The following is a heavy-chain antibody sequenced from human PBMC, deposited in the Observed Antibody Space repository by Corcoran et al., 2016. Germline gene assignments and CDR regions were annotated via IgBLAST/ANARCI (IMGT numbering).Heavy chain of an antibody. D-gene: IGHD1-26*01. CDR1: GFTFSSYS. Sequence: EVQLVESGGGLVKPGGSLRLSCAASGFTFSSYSMNWVRQAPGKGLEWVSSISSSSSYIYYADSVKGRFTISRANAKNSLYLQMNSLRAEDTAVYYCARDNGLGGAPPYYFDYWGQGTLVTVSS. CDR3: ARDNGLGGAPPYYFDY. CDR2: ISSSSSYI. V-gene: IGHV3-21*01. J-gene: IGHJ4*02.